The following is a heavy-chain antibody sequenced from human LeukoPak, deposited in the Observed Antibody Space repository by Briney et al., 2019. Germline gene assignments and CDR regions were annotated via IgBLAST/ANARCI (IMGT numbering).Heavy chain of an antibody. V-gene: IGHV1-46*01. Sequence: ASVKVSCKASGYTFTGYYMHWVRQAPGQGLEWMGIINPSGGSTSYAQKFQGRVTMTRDMSTSTVYMELSSLRSEDTAVYYCARVNYYDSSGYWSNDYWGQGTLVTVSS. J-gene: IGHJ4*02. CDR3: ARVNYYDSSGYWSNDY. CDR1: GYTFTGYY. CDR2: INPSGGST. D-gene: IGHD3-22*01.